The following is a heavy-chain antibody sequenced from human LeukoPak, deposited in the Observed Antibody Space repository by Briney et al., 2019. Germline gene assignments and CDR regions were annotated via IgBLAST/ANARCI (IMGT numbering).Heavy chain of an antibody. J-gene: IGHJ4*02. CDR2: IYTGGST. D-gene: IGHD6-25*01. V-gene: IGHV3-66*02. CDR3: TDAAAG. Sequence: GGSLRLSCAASGFNVGTNYVTWVRQPPGKGLEWVSVIYTGGSTFYADSVKGRFIISRDNSKNTLYLQMNNLTVEDTAMYYCTDAAAGWGQGTLVTVSS. CDR1: GFNVGTNY.